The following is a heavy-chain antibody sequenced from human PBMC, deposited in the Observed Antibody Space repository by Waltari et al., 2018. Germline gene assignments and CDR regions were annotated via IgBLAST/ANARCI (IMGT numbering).Heavy chain of an antibody. Sequence: ELQLVQSGGGLVKPGGSLRLSCAASGFTFSTYGMNWVRQAPGQGLEWVSSITSSGNYINYADSVKGRFTISRDNAKNSLFLQMDSLRVEDTAVYYCAKRSGGVFHYFDYWGQGTLVIVSS. CDR1: GFTFSTYG. V-gene: IGHV3-21*01. D-gene: IGHD3-16*01. CDR2: ITSSGNYI. J-gene: IGHJ4*02. CDR3: AKRSGGVFHYFDY.